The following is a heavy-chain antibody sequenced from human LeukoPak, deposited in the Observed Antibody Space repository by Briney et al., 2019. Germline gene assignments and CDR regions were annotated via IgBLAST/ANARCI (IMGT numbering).Heavy chain of an antibody. Sequence: ASVKVSCKASGYTFTSYYMHWVRQAPGQGLEWMGVINPSGGSTSYAQKFQGRVTMTRDTSTSTVYMELSSLRSEDTAVYYCAGGYYYGSGSYFNAFDIWGQGTMVTVSS. CDR2: INPSGGST. CDR3: AGGYYYGSGSYFNAFDI. V-gene: IGHV1-46*01. D-gene: IGHD3-10*01. J-gene: IGHJ3*02. CDR1: GYTFTSYY.